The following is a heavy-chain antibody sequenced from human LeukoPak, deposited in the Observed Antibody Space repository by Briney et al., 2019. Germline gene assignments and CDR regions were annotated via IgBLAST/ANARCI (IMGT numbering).Heavy chain of an antibody. CDR1: GFTLSTCG. Sequence: GGSLRLSCAASGFTLSTCGMHWVRQAPGKGLEWVAMISHDGNSKQYADFAKGRFTISRDNAKNSLYLQMSNLRAEDTAVYFCARGGGLDVWGQGATVTVSS. J-gene: IGHJ6*02. CDR2: ISHDGNSK. V-gene: IGHV3-30*03. D-gene: IGHD3-16*01. CDR3: ARGGGLDV.